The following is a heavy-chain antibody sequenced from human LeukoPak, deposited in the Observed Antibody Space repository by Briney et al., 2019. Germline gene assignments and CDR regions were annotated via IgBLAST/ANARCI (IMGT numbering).Heavy chain of an antibody. J-gene: IGHJ4*02. D-gene: IGHD3-3*01. Sequence: GGSLRLSCAASGFTFSSYAMSWVRQAPGKGLEWVSTISGSGGSTYYADSVKGRFTISRDNSKSTLYLQMNSLRAEDTAVYYCAKGRGFGMVSTFDYWGQGTLVTVSS. V-gene: IGHV3-23*01. CDR3: AKGRGFGMVSTFDY. CDR1: GFTFSSYA. CDR2: ISGSGGST.